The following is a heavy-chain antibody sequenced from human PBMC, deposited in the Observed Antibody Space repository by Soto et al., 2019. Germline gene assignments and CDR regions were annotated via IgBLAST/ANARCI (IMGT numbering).Heavy chain of an antibody. Sequence: QVQLQESGPGLVKPSETLSLTCTVSGGSISSYYWSWIRQPPGKGLEWIGYIYYRGSTNYNPSLKSRVTLSVDTSKNQCSLKLSSVTAADTAMYYCARFNWYFDLCGRGTLVTVSS. CDR1: GGSISSYY. CDR2: IYYRGST. J-gene: IGHJ2*01. V-gene: IGHV4-59*01. CDR3: ARFNWYFDL.